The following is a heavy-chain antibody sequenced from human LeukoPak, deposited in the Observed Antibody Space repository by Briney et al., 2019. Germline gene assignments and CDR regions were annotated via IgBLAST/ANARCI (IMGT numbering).Heavy chain of an antibody. CDR3: TVGGHDY. Sequence: GGSLRLSCAASGFTFSSYSMNWVRQAPGKGLEWVSYISSSSSSIYYADSVKGRFTISRDNAKDSLYLQMNSLKTEDTAVYYCTVGGHDYWGQGTLVTVSS. CDR1: GFTFSSYS. V-gene: IGHV3-48*01. CDR2: ISSSSSSI. J-gene: IGHJ4*02. D-gene: IGHD3-10*01.